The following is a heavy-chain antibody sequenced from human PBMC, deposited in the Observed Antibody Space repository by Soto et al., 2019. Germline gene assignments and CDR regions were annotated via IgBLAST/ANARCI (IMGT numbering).Heavy chain of an antibody. D-gene: IGHD3-3*01. CDR2: ISRDGSYI. V-gene: IGHV3-30*04. CDR1: GFTFSRHA. J-gene: IGHJ5*01. CDR3: ARTRNGGVADSFDS. Sequence: LRLSCAASGFTFSRHAIHWVRLTPGRGLEWVLAISRDGSYIYYTDSVKGRFTVSRDNSKNTVFVQMNRLIPDDTALYFCARTRNGGVADSFDSWGQGTRVTVSS.